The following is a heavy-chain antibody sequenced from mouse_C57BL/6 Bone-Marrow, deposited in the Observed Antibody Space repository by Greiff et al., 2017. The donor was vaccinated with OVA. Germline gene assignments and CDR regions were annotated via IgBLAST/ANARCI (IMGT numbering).Heavy chain of an antibody. J-gene: IGHJ4*01. Sequence: QVQLQQSGPELVKPGASVKISCKASGYAFSSSWMNWVKQRPGKGLEWIGRIYPGDGDTNYNGKFKGKATLTADKSSSTAYMQLSSLTSEDSAVYFCARGDYAVDYWGQGTSVTVSS. CDR1: GYAFSSSW. CDR2: IYPGDGDT. V-gene: IGHV1-82*01. CDR3: ARGDYAVDY.